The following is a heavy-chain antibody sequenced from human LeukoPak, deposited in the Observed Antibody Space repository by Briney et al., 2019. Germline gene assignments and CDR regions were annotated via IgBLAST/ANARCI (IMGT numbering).Heavy chain of an antibody. CDR3: ATLMVRGITIDY. CDR1: GFTFSSYS. V-gene: IGHV3-21*01. D-gene: IGHD3-10*01. Sequence: PGGSQRLSCAVSGFTFSSYSMNWVRQAPGKGLEWVSSISSSNSYIYYADSVKGRFTISRDNAKNSLYLQMNSLRAEDTAVYYCATLMVRGITIDYWGQGTLVTVSS. CDR2: ISSSNSYI. J-gene: IGHJ4*02.